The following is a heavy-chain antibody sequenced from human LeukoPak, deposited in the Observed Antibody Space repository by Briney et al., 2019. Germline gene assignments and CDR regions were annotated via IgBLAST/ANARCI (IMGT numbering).Heavy chain of an antibody. D-gene: IGHD5-18*01. V-gene: IGHV4-4*07. CDR1: GGSISSYY. Sequence: SETLSLTCTVSGGSISSYYWSWIRQPAGKGLEWIGRIYTSGSTNYNPSLKSRVTMSVDTSKNQFSLKLSSVTAADTAVYYCASELTSDGIDDAFDIWVQGTMVTVSS. CDR2: IYTSGST. CDR3: ASELTSDGIDDAFDI. J-gene: IGHJ3*02.